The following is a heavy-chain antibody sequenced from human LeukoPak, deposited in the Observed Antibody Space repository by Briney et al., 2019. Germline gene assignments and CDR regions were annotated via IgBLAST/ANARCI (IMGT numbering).Heavy chain of an antibody. Sequence: PGGSLRLSCAASGFTFSTSAVSWVRQTPEKGLQWVSAISASGGRTYYSDSVKGHFTISRDNSDSTLYLQMDSLRAEDSAVYFCAREPVSATGGYYFGSWGQGTLVTVSS. CDR2: ISASGGRT. CDR3: AREPVSATGGYYFGS. CDR1: GFTFSTSA. D-gene: IGHD7-27*01. J-gene: IGHJ4*02. V-gene: IGHV3-23*01.